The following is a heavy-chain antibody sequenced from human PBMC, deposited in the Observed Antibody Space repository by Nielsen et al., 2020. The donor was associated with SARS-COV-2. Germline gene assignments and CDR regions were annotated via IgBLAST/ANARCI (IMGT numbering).Heavy chain of an antibody. Sequence: GGSLRLSCAASGFMVSDSYMSWIRQAPGKGLEWVAVMYSDGSTSHADSVKGRFTISRDNSKNTLYLQMNSLRAEDTAVYYCARDNWGRMDVWGQGTTVTVSS. CDR1: GFMVSDSY. CDR2: MYSDGST. CDR3: ARDNWGRMDV. J-gene: IGHJ6*02. D-gene: IGHD7-27*01. V-gene: IGHV3-66*01.